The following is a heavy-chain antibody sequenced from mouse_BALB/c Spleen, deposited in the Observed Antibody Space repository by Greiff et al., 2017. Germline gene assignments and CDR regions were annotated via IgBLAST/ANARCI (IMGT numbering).Heavy chain of an antibody. CDR2: ILPGSGST. Sequence: VKLQESGAELMKPGASVKISCKATGYTFSSYWIEWVKQRPGHGLEWIGEILPGSGSTNYNEKFKGKATFTADTSSNTAYMQLSSLTSEDSAVYYCARYDDYDGYAMDYWGQGTSVTVSS. D-gene: IGHD2-4*01. V-gene: IGHV1-9*01. CDR3: ARYDDYDGYAMDY. J-gene: IGHJ4*01. CDR1: GYTFSSYW.